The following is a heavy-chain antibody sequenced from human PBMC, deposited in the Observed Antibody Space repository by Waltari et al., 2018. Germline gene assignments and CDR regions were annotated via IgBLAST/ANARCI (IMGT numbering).Heavy chain of an antibody. CDR3: ARAPGGVGATGAPWYFDL. CDR2: IYTSGST. J-gene: IGHJ2*01. Sequence: QVQLQESGPGLVKPSETLSLTCTVSGGSISSSYRIWSRQPAGGGLEWIGRIYTSGSTNYNPSLKSRVTMSVDTSKNQFSLKLSSVTAADTAVYYCARAPGGVGATGAPWYFDLWGRGTLVTVSS. V-gene: IGHV4-4*07. CDR1: GGSISSSY. D-gene: IGHD1-26*01.